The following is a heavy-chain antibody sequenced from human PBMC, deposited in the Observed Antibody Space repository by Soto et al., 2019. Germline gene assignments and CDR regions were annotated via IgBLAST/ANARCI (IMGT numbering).Heavy chain of an antibody. Sequence: GGSLRLSCAASGFTFSTFAMHWVRQAPGKGLEYVSAISSNGGSTFYADSVQGRFTISRDNSKNTVYLQVGSLRPEDMAVYYCARSIHDFWSGYPQGFFDYWGQGTLVTVSS. V-gene: IGHV3-64*02. CDR2: ISSNGGST. D-gene: IGHD3-3*01. CDR1: GFTFSTFA. CDR3: ARSIHDFWSGYPQGFFDY. J-gene: IGHJ4*02.